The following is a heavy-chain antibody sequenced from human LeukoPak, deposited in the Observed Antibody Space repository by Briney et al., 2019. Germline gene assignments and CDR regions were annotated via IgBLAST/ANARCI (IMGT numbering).Heavy chain of an antibody. CDR3: SSVLLYVYN. V-gene: IGHV4-4*02. CDR2: IYHSGST. D-gene: IGHD5/OR15-5a*01. CDR1: AGSTSSINC. J-gene: IGHJ4*01. Sequence: SGTLSPTCSASAGSTSSINCCSWLRQPPGKGLEWIGEIYHSGSTNYNPSLKSRVTISVDKSKNQFSLKLSSVTAADTAMYYCSSVLLYVYNWGQGTLVTVSS.